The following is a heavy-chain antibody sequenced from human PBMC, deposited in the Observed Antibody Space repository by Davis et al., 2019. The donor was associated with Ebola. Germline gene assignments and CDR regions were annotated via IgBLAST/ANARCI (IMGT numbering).Heavy chain of an antibody. Sequence: SETLSLTCTVSGGSISSSGYYWSWIRQPPGKGLEWIGEINHSGSTNYNPSLKSRVTISVDTSKNQFSLKLSSVTAADTAVYYCARASTVTPFDYWGQGTLVTVSS. V-gene: IGHV4-39*07. CDR2: INHSGST. J-gene: IGHJ4*02. CDR3: ARASTVTPFDY. D-gene: IGHD4-11*01. CDR1: GGSISSSGYY.